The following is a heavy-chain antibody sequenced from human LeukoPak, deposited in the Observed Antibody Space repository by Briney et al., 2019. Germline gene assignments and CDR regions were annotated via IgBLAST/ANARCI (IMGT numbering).Heavy chain of an antibody. CDR3: AKSYRFGDAPGNWFDP. J-gene: IGHJ5*02. D-gene: IGHD3-10*01. CDR1: GFTFSGYA. V-gene: IGHV3-23*01. Sequence: PGGSLRLSCAASGFTFSGYAMSWVRQAPGNGLEWVSAISGSGGSTYYADSVKGRFTISRDNSKNTLYLQMNSLRAEDTAVYYCAKSYRFGDAPGNWFDPWGQGTLVTVSS. CDR2: ISGSGGST.